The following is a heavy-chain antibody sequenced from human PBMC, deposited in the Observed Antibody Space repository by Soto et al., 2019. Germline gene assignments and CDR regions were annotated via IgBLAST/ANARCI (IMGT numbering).Heavy chain of an antibody. V-gene: IGHV3-23*01. D-gene: IGHD1-1*01. CDR3: SWKTGYDY. CDR1: GFAFLSYA. J-gene: IGHJ4*02. Sequence: PGGSLKLSCAASGFAFLSYAMSWVRQAPGKGLEWVSAISGSGGSTYYADSVKGRFTISRDNSKNTLYLQMNSLKTEDTAVYYCSWKTGYDYWGQGTLVTVSS. CDR2: ISGSGGST.